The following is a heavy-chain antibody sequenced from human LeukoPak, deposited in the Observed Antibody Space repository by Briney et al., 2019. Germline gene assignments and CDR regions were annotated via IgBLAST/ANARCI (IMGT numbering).Heavy chain of an antibody. V-gene: IGHV4-38-2*02. CDR1: GYSISSGYY. J-gene: IGHJ3*02. Sequence: SETLSLTCTVSGYSISSGYYWGWIRQPPGKGLEWIGSIYHSGSTYYNPSLKSRVTISVDTSKNQFSLKLSSVTAADTAVYYCARASYYYGSGSYLPSGAFDIWGQGTMVTVPS. D-gene: IGHD3-10*01. CDR2: IYHSGST. CDR3: ARASYYYGSGSYLPSGAFDI.